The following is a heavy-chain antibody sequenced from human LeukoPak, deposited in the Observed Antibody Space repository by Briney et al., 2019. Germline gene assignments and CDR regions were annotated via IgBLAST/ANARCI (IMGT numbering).Heavy chain of an antibody. CDR3: ARGGAVNGFDI. CDR1: GGSFRDYY. V-gene: IGHV4-34*01. D-gene: IGHD6-19*01. Sequence: SETLSLTCAVSGGSFRDYYWNWIRQTPGKGLEWIGEIYHRGSPAYNPSLKSRLNISVDTSRAHFSLKLSSVTAADTAVYHCARGGAVNGFDIWGQGTRVTVSS. J-gene: IGHJ3*02. CDR2: IYHRGSP.